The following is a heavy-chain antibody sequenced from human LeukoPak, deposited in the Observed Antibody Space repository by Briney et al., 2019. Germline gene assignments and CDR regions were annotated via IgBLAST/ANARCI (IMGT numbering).Heavy chain of an antibody. CDR2: IKQDGSEK. J-gene: IGHJ4*02. D-gene: IGHD3-10*01. CDR3: ARARITMIRGVPFDY. Sequence: GGSLRLSCAASGIIFSSYWMNWVRQAPGKGLEWVANIKQDGSEKYYVDSVKGRFTISRDNVKNSLYPQMNSLRAEDTAVYYCARARITMIRGVPFDYWGQGTLVTVSS. CDR1: GIIFSSYW. V-gene: IGHV3-7*03.